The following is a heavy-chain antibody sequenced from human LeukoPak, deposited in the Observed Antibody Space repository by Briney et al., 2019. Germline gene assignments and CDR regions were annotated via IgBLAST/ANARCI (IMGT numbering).Heavy chain of an antibody. V-gene: IGHV1-2*02. CDR2: INPNSGST. J-gene: IGHJ4*02. CDR3: ESGLARTPGMDY. CDR1: RYTHRRYH. D-gene: IGHD2-15*01. Sequence: ASVKVPCTVSRYTHRRYHTHCVPQAPGQGLEWMGWINPNSGSTNYAQKFQGRVTMTRDTSNSTAYMELSRLRSDDTAVYYLESGLARTPGMDYWGQGTLVTVSS.